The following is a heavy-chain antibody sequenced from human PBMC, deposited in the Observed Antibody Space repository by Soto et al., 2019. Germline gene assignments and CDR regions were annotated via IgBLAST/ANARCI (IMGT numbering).Heavy chain of an antibody. Sequence: QVQLQESGPGLVKPSETLSLTCTVSGGSISSYYWSWIRQPPGKGLEWIGYIYYSGSTNYNPSLKRRVTISVDPSKNQFSLKLSSVTAADTAVYYCARAKVGYGDYDYWGQGTLVTVSS. V-gene: IGHV4-59*01. D-gene: IGHD4-17*01. CDR1: GGSISSYY. J-gene: IGHJ4*02. CDR2: IYYSGST. CDR3: ARAKVGYGDYDY.